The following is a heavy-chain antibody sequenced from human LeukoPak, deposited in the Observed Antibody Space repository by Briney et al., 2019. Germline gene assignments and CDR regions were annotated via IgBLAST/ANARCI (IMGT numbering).Heavy chain of an antibody. CDR1: GFTYNNYE. J-gene: IGHJ4*02. CDR2: ISSSGSSI. Sequence: GGSLRLSCAASGFTYNNYEMNWVRQAPGKGLEWVSYISSSGSSIYYADSVKGRFTISRDNAKNSLYLQMNSLRAEDTAVYYCARAYFDSSDYYYPDYWGQGTLVTVSS. CDR3: ARAYFDSSDYYYPDY. D-gene: IGHD3-22*01. V-gene: IGHV3-48*03.